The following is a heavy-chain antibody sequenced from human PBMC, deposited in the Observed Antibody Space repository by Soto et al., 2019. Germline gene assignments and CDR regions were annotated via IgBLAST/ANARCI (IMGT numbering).Heavy chain of an antibody. V-gene: IGHV3-30*18. CDR3: AKDGEGFYYYDSSGPKSWFDS. J-gene: IGHJ5*01. CDR2: ISYDGSNK. Sequence: GGSLRLSCAASGFTFSSNGMHWVRQAPGKGLEWVALISYDGSNKFYADSVKGRFTITRDNSKNTLYLQMNSLRPDDTAVYYCAKDGEGFYYYDSSGPKSWFDSWGQGTRVTVSS. D-gene: IGHD3-22*01. CDR1: GFTFSSNG.